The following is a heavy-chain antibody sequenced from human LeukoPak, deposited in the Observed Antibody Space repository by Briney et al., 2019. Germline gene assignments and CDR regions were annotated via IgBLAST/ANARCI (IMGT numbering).Heavy chain of an antibody. D-gene: IGHD6-19*01. CDR3: ARGGSSSWYSY. V-gene: IGHV3-48*02. CDR2: ISSSGSNI. CDR1: GFTFSRYS. J-gene: IGHJ4*02. Sequence: PGGSLTLPCAASGFTFSRYSMNWVRHATGKGLEWVSYISSSGSNILYADSVKGRFTIPRDNAKNSLYLRMNSLRDEDTAVDYCARGGSSSWYSYWGQGTLVTISS.